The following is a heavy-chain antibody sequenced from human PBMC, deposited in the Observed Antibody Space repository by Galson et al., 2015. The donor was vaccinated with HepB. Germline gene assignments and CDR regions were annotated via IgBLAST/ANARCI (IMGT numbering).Heavy chain of an antibody. CDR1: GFTFSSYG. J-gene: IGHJ3*02. D-gene: IGHD5-12*01. CDR3: ARDKDSGYDLDAFDI. V-gene: IGHV3-30*19. Sequence: SLRLSCAASGFTFSSYGMHWVRQAPGKGLEWVAVISYDGSNKYYADFVKGRFTISRDNSKNTLYLQMNSLRAEDTAVYYCARDKDSGYDLDAFDIWGQGTMVTVSS. CDR2: ISYDGSNK.